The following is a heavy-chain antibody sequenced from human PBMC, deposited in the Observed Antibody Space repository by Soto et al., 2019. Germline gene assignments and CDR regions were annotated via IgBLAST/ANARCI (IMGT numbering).Heavy chain of an antibody. Sequence: EVQLLECGGGLVQPGGSLRLSCAASGFTFSRYAMSWVRQAPGKGLEWVSAVSGSGGSTNYADSVKGRFTISRDNSKNTLYLQMNSLRAEDTAVYYCAKDVYSYGSSDFDYWGQGTLVTVSS. CDR2: VSGSGGST. D-gene: IGHD5-18*01. V-gene: IGHV3-23*01. CDR3: AKDVYSYGSSDFDY. J-gene: IGHJ4*02. CDR1: GFTFSRYA.